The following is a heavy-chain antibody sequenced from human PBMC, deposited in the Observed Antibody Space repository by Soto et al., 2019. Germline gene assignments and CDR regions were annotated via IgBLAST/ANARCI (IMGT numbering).Heavy chain of an antibody. D-gene: IGHD1-1*01. CDR2: INESGST. J-gene: IGHJ4*02. CDR3: ARGSGIVALPGELEDVNYDY. CDR1: GQSFSGHS. V-gene: IGHV4-34*01. Sequence: QVQLQQWGAGLVKPSETLSLSCAVYGQSFSGHSWAWIRQPPGKGLEWIGEINESGSTYYNPSLKSRGTIPTDTSKNQFSLKLSSVSAADTAAYFCARGSGIVALPGELEDVNYDYWGQGTLVNVSS.